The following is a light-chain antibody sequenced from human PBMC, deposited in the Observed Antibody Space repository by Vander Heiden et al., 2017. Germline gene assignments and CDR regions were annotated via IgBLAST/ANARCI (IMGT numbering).Light chain of an antibody. V-gene: IGKV2-28*01. CDR2: LAS. CDR3: RQALRTPET. CDR1: ESLLHGSGYNY. J-gene: IGKJ2*01. Sequence: EIVLTQPPVNLPVTPGDPVSISCRSSESLLHGSGYNYLGWYVQKPGQAPQLLIFLASKRASGVPDRFSGSGSGTEFTLKLSRVEAVDVGIYFCRQALRTPETFGQGTKLEFK.